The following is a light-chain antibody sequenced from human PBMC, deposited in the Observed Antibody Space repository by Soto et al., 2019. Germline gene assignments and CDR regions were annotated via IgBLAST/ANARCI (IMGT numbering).Light chain of an antibody. CDR2: GAS. CDR3: QQYGDSPKYT. J-gene: IGKJ2*01. V-gene: IGKV3-20*01. CDR1: QSVSNSY. Sequence: EIVLTQSPGTLSLSPGERATLSCRASQSVSNSYLAWYQVKPGQAPRLVIYGASSRATGIPDRFSGSGSGTDFTLTITRLETEDFAVYYCQQYGDSPKYTFGQGTKLEIK.